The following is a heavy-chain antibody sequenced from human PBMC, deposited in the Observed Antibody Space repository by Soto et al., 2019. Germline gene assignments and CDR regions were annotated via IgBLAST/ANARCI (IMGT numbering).Heavy chain of an antibody. J-gene: IGHJ6*03. V-gene: IGHV3-9*01. CDR2: ISWNGGTR. CDR3: AKDIRAPAEGIYYYFSYLDV. D-gene: IGHD4-17*01. CDR1: GFTFDEYG. Sequence: EVQLVESGGGLVQPGRSLRLSCVASGFTFDEYGMHWVRQAPGKGLEWVSGISWNGGTRDYADSVKGRFTISRDNANNSLFLQMNCLTAEDTALYYCAKDIRAPAEGIYYYFSYLDVWGKGTTVTATS.